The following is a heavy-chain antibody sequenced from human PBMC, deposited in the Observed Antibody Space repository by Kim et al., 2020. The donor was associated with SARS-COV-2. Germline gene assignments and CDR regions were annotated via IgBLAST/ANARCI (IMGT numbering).Heavy chain of an antibody. CDR2: ISGSGGST. J-gene: IGHJ6*02. CDR3: AKHLVGSDYYYYGMDV. D-gene: IGHD2-15*01. V-gene: IGHV3-23*01. CDR1: GFTFSSYA. Sequence: GGSLRLSCAASGFTFSSYAMSWVRQAPGKGLEWVSAISGSGGSTYYADSVKGRFTISRDNSKNTLYLQMNSLRAEDTAVYYCAKHLVGSDYYYYGMDVWGQGTTVTVSS.